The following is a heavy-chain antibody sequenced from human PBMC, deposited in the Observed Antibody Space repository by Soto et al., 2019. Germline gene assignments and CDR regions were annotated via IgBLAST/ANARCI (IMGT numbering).Heavy chain of an antibody. J-gene: IGHJ4*02. D-gene: IGHD1-1*01. CDR3: VIDLGNDSDH. CDR2: VWYDGSNE. CDR1: GFTFNTYG. Sequence: QVQLVESGGGVVQPGRSLRLSCVASGFTFNTYGMHWVRQAPGKGLEWLAIVWYDGSNEDYADSVKGRFTISRDNSKNTLYFQMNSLRTDDTAVYYSVIDLGNDSDHWGQGALVTVSS. V-gene: IGHV3-33*03.